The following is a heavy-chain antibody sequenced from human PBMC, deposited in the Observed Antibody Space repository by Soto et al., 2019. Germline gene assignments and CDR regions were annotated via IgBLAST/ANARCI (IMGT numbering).Heavy chain of an antibody. CDR2: IIPIFGTA. V-gene: IGHV1-69*13. Sequence: SVKVSCKASGGTFSSYAISWVRQAPGQGLEWMGGIIPIFGTANYAQKFQGRVTITADESTSTAYMELSSLRSEDTAVCYCARDSGPGYCSSTSCSINWFDPWGQGALVTVSS. J-gene: IGHJ5*02. D-gene: IGHD2-2*01. CDR1: GGTFSSYA. CDR3: ARDSGPGYCSSTSCSINWFDP.